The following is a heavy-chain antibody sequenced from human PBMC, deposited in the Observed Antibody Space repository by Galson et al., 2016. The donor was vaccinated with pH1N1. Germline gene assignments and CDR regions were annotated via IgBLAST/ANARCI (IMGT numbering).Heavy chain of an antibody. CDR3: ARAVATRESF. CDR1: GFTLSDYW. J-gene: IGHJ4*02. V-gene: IGHV3-7*03. CDR2: IKPDGSQT. Sequence: SLRLSCPASGFTLSDYWMNWVRQAPGKGLEWVANIKPDGSQTYYVDSVKGRFTISRDNVKNSMFLHMYSLRAEDTAVYYCARAVATRESFWGQGTLVTVSS. D-gene: IGHD5-24*01.